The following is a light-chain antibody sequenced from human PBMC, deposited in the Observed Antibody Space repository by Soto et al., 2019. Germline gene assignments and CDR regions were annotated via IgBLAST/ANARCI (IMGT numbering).Light chain of an antibody. V-gene: IGKV1-5*03. CDR3: QQYNTYPWT. CDR2: KTS. CDR1: QNINTW. J-gene: IGKJ1*01. Sequence: DIQMTQSPPTLSASVGDRVTITCRASQNINTWLAWYQQKPGKAPKLLIYKTSNLESGVPSRFSGSGSGTEFTLTISSLQPDDFATYCCQQYNTYPWTFGQGTKVEIK.